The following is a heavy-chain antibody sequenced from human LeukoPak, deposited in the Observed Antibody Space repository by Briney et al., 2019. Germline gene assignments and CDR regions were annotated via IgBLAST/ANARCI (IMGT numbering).Heavy chain of an antibody. Sequence: GGSLRLSCAVSGFTFTSYWMNWVRQAPGKGLEWVASIRQDGGERSYVDSVKGRFTISRDNTKNSLYLQMSSLRAEDTAVYYCARDGTAAGLYFDLWGQGTPVTVSS. V-gene: IGHV3-7*01. J-gene: IGHJ4*01. CDR1: GFTFTSYW. D-gene: IGHD6-13*01. CDR3: ARDGTAAGLYFDL. CDR2: IRQDGGER.